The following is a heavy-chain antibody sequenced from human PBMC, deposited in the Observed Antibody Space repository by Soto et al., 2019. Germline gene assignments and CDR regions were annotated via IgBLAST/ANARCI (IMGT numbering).Heavy chain of an antibody. J-gene: IGHJ5*02. CDR1: GDSVSSPYY. D-gene: IGHD6-19*01. V-gene: IGHV4-4*02. Sequence: QVQLQESGPGLVKPSGTLSLTCAVSGDSVSSPYYWCWVRQPPGKGLEWIGEVFHTGTTSYNPSRGXXVTISMDKSINQFSLDLSSVTAADTAVYYCARSAGWYAIHAWGPGTLVIVSS. CDR2: VFHTGTT. CDR3: ARSAGWYAIHA.